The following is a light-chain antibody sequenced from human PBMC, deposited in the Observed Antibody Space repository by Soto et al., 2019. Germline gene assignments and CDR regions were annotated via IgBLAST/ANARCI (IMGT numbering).Light chain of an antibody. CDR2: GVT. V-gene: IGLV2-14*01. Sequence: QSLLTQPASVSGSPGQSITISCTGTSRDVGGYNYVSWYQQYPGKAPKLMIYGVTNRPSGVSNRFSGSKTGNTASLTISGLQAEDEAYYYCFSHRRGDSHVFGTGTKVTVL. J-gene: IGLJ1*01. CDR3: FSHRRGDSHV. CDR1: SRDVGGYNY.